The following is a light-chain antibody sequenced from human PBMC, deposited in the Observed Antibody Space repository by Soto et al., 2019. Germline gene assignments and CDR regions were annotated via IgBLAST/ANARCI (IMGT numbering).Light chain of an antibody. CDR3: QQYNNWQT. J-gene: IGKJ3*01. V-gene: IGKV3-15*01. CDR1: QSVSNN. Sequence: EIVMTQSPATLSVSLGERATLSCRASQSVSNNLAWYQQKPGQAPRLLIYGASTRATGIPARFSGSGSGTEFTLTISSLQSEDFAVYYCQQYNNWQTFGPGTKVDIK. CDR2: GAS.